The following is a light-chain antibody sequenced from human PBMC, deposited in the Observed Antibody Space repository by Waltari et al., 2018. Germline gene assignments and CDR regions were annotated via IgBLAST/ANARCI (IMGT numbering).Light chain of an antibody. V-gene: IGLV4-69*01. Sequence: QLVLTQSPSASASLGASVKLTCTLSSGHSSNVIAWLHQQPEKGPRYLMKVNSDGSHRKGDKIPDRFSGSSSGTEHYLTISSLQSEDEADYYCQTGGHGTWVFGGGTKLTVL. CDR1: SGHSSNV. J-gene: IGLJ3*02. CDR3: QTGGHGTWV. CDR2: VNSDGSH.